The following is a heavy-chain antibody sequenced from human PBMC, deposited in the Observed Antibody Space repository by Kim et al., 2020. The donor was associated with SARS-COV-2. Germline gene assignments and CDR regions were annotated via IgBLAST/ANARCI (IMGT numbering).Heavy chain of an antibody. CDR1: GYTFTSYG. D-gene: IGHD2-15*01. CDR2: ISAYNGNT. CDR3: ASPSVQGGWRTLNYCGMDV. Sequence: ASVKVSCKASGYTFTSYGISWVRQAPGQGLEWMGWISAYNGNTNYAQKLQGRVTMTTDTSTSTAYMELRSLRSDDTAVYFCASPSVQGGWRTLNYCGMDVWGQGTTVTVSS. J-gene: IGHJ6*02. V-gene: IGHV1-18*01.